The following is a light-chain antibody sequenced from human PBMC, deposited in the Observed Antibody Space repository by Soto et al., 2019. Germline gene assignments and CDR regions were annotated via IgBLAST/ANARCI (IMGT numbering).Light chain of an antibody. V-gene: IGKV1-39*01. CDR1: QSISNH. CDR2: AAS. CDR3: PQSYSSPPT. Sequence: IQMTQSPSSLSASVEDRVIITCRASQSISNHLNWYQQKPGKAPKLLIFAASSLQSGFPSRFSGSRSGPDFTLTISSLQPEDFATYYCPQSYSSPPTFGQGTKVDIK. J-gene: IGKJ1*01.